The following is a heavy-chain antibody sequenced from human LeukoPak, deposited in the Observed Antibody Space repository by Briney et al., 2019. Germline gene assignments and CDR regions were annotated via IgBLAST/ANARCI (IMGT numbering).Heavy chain of an antibody. CDR3: ARGFSDYDGTDYAFSYY. CDR2: MNPKSGTT. D-gene: IGHD3-22*01. Sequence: ASVKVSCKASGYTFTNYDIVWVQQATGQGLEWMGWMNPKSGTTGYAQKFQGRVTMTRDTSITTAYMELSSLTSEDTAVYYCARGFSDYDGTDYAFSYYWGQGTLVTVSS. J-gene: IGHJ4*02. CDR1: GYTFTNYD. V-gene: IGHV1-8*01.